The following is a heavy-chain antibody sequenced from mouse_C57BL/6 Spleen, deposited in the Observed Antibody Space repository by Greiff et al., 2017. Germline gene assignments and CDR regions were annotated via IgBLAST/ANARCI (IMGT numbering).Heavy chain of an antibody. V-gene: IGHV1-61*01. CDR3: SRSDSDYPDFYALHS. CDR1: GYTFTSYW. J-gene: IGHJ4*01. CDR2: IYPSDGET. D-gene: IGHD5-5*01. Sequence: QVQLQQPGAELVRPGSSVKLSCKASGYTFTSYWMDWVKQRPGQGLEWIGNIYPSDGETQYNQKFKDKATLTVDKSSSTAYMQLSSLTSEDSAVYFFSRSDSDYPDFYALHSRRQCASVPASS.